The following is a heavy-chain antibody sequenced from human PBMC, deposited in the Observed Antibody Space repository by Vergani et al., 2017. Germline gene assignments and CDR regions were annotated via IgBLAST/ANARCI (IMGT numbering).Heavy chain of an antibody. J-gene: IGHJ6*02. CDR3: AGASVATIFIVTSGVMDV. Sequence: QVQLVQSGAEVKKPGSSVKVSCKASGGTFSSYAISWVRQAPGQGLEWMGWINTNTGNPTYAQAFTGRFVFSLDTSVSTAYLQISSLKAEDTAVYYCAGASVATIFIVTSGVMDVWSQGTTLTVSS. V-gene: IGHV7-4-1*02. CDR1: GGTFSSYA. CDR2: INTNTGNP. D-gene: IGHD5-12*01.